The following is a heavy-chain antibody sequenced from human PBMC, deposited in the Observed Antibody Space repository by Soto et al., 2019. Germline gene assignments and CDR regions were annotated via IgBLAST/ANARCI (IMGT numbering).Heavy chain of an antibody. J-gene: IGHJ4*02. CDR1: GYTFTSYA. Sequence: QVQLVQSGAEVKKPGASVKVSCKASGYTFTSYAMHWVRQAPGQRLEWMGWINAGNGNTKYSQKFQGRVTITRDTTASTAYMELSSRRSEDTAVYYCASAGYSNYVYAPDYWGQGTLVTVSS. CDR2: INAGNGNT. D-gene: IGHD4-4*01. V-gene: IGHV1-3*01. CDR3: ASAGYSNYVYAPDY.